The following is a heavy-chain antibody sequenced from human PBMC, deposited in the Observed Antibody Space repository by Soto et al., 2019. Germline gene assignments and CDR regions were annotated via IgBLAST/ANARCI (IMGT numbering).Heavy chain of an antibody. Sequence: EVQLVESGGGLVKPGGSLRLSCAASGFTFTRYSMNWVRQATGKGLEWVSSISSTTNYIYYGGSMKGRFTISRDNAKNSLYLEMNSLRAEDTAVYYCARESEDLTSNFDYWGQGTLVTVSS. CDR2: ISSTTNYI. CDR1: GFTFTRYS. V-gene: IGHV3-21*06. CDR3: ARESEDLTSNFDY. J-gene: IGHJ4*02.